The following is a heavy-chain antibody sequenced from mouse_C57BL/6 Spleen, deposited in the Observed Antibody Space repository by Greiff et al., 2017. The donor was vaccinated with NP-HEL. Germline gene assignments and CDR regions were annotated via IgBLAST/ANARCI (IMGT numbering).Heavy chain of an antibody. CDR3: ARNSLYYYGSSYGGYFDV. D-gene: IGHD1-1*01. CDR2: IWSGGST. CDR1: GFSLTSYG. Sequence: VKLMESGPGLVQPSQSLSITCTVSGFSLTSYGVHWVRQSPGKGLEWLGVIWSGGSTDYNAAFISRLSISKDNSKSQVFFKMNSLQADDTAIYYCARNSLYYYGSSYGGYFDVWGTGTTVTVSS. J-gene: IGHJ1*03. V-gene: IGHV2-2*01.